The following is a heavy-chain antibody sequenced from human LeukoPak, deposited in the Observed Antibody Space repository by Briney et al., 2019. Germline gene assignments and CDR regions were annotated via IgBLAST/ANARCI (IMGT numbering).Heavy chain of an antibody. D-gene: IGHD1-26*01. V-gene: IGHV4-59*01. CDR2: IYYSGST. J-gene: IGHJ5*02. CDR1: GGSFSGYY. Sequence: SETLSLTCAVYGGSFSGYYWSWIRQPPRKGLEWIGYIYYSGSTNYNPSLKSRVTISVDTSKNQFSLKLSSVTAADTAVYYCARDQGRTWGQGTLVTVSS. CDR3: ARDQGRT.